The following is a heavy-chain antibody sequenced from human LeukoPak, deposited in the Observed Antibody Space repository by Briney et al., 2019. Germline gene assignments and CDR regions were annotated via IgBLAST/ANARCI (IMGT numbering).Heavy chain of an antibody. CDR3: ASVLLRDGHLPNYFDY. J-gene: IGHJ4*02. V-gene: IGHV4-34*01. CDR1: GGSFSDYY. D-gene: IGHD2-8*01. Sequence: SETLSLSCAVYGGSFSDYYWSWIRQPPGKGLEWVGEINRSGSTKYNPSLKSRVALSVDTSKNQFSLKLSSVTAADTAIYYCASVLLRDGHLPNYFDYWGQGTLVTVSS. CDR2: INRSGST.